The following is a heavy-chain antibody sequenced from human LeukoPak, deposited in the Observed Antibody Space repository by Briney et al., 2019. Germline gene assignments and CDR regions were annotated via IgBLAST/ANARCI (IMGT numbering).Heavy chain of an antibody. CDR3: ARGVSGAFDI. V-gene: IGHV3-21*04. D-gene: IGHD6-19*01. Sequence: PGGSLRLSCAASGFTFSSYSMNWVRQAPGKGLEWVSSISSSSSYIYYADSVKGRFTISRDNAKNSLYLLMNSLRAEDTAVYYCARGVSGAFDIWGQGTMVAVSS. J-gene: IGHJ3*02. CDR1: GFTFSSYS. CDR2: ISSSSSYI.